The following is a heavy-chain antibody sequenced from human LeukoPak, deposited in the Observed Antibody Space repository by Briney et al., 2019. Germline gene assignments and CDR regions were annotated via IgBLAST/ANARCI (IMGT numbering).Heavy chain of an antibody. Sequence: DPGGSLRLSCAASGFTFSYFWLSWVRQAPGKGLEWVANINQDGSEKYDVDSAKGRFTISRDNAKNSLYLQMNSLRVEDTAMYYCARVGGGDGSGWSTTDYWGQGTLVTISS. CDR1: GFTFSYFW. V-gene: IGHV3-7*01. D-gene: IGHD6-19*01. J-gene: IGHJ4*02. CDR3: ARVGGGDGSGWSTTDY. CDR2: INQDGSEK.